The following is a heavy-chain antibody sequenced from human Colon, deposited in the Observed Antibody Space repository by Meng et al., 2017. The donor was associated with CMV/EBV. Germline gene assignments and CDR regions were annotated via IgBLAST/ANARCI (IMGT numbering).Heavy chain of an antibody. J-gene: IGHJ3*01. D-gene: IGHD1-26*01. Sequence: GESLKISCAASGFTFSNAWMSWVRQAPGKGLEWVGRAGNKASRYTTEYAASVTGRFTFSRDDSENSMYLQMNSLKSEDTAVYYCTKGYSGLDIYAFDVWGPGTMVTVSS. CDR1: GFTFSNAW. V-gene: IGHV3-72*01. CDR2: AGNKASRYTT. CDR3: TKGYSGLDIYAFDV.